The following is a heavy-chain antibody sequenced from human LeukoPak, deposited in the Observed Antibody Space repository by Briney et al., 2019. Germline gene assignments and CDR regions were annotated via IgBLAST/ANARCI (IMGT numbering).Heavy chain of an antibody. CDR1: GGSISSGSYY. Sequence: SETLSLTCTVSGGSISSGSYYWGWIRQPPGKGLEWIGSIYYSGSTYYNPSLKSRVTIPVDTSKNQFSLKLSSVTAADTAVYYCARMTTPRAFDIWGQGTMVTVSS. J-gene: IGHJ3*02. CDR2: IYYSGST. V-gene: IGHV4-39*07. D-gene: IGHD4-17*01. CDR3: ARMTTPRAFDI.